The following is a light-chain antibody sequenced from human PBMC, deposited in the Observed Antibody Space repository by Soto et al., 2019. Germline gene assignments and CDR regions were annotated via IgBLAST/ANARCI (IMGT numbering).Light chain of an antibody. CDR3: QHYFSWPRT. CDR1: QSVSNH. CDR2: GAS. Sequence: EVVMTQSTATLSVSPGEGVTLSCRASQSVSNHLAWYQQRPGQAPRILIYGASTRAAGIPARFSGSGSGTEFTLTISSLQSEDFALYYCQHYFSWPRTFGQGTKVEIK. J-gene: IGKJ1*01. V-gene: IGKV3-15*01.